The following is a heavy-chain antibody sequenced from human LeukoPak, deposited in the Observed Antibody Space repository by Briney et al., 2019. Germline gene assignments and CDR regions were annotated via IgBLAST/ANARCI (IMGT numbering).Heavy chain of an antibody. V-gene: IGHV4-39*01. D-gene: IGHD3-10*01. CDR2: IYYSGST. Sequence: SETLSLTCAVYGGSFSSYYWGWIRQPPGKGLEWIGSIYYSGSTYYNPSLKSRVTISVDTSKNQFSLKLSSVTAADTAVYYCATHLVRDPRPFDYWGQGTLVTVSS. CDR3: ATHLVRDPRPFDY. J-gene: IGHJ4*02. CDR1: GGSFSSYY.